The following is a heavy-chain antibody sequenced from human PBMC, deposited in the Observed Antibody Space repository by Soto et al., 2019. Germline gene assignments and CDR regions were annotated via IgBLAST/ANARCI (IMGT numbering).Heavy chain of an antibody. V-gene: IGHV4-39*01. D-gene: IGHD6-13*01. CDR2: IYYSGRT. Sequence: SETLSLTCTVSGGSISSSSYYWGWIRQPPGKGLEWIGSIYYSGRTYYNPSLKSRVTISVDTSKNQFSLKLSSLTAADTAVYYCARYDVIAAAGLDYWGQGTLVTVS. CDR1: GGSISSSSYY. J-gene: IGHJ4*02. CDR3: ARYDVIAAAGLDY.